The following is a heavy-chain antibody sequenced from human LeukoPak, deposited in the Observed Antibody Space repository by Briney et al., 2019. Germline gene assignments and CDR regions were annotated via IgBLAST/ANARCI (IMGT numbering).Heavy chain of an antibody. CDR2: ISGSGGST. CDR3: AKEMSDGFSVESWFDP. Sequence: PGGSLRLSCAASGFTFSSYAMSWVRQAPGKGLEWVSAISGSGGSTYYADSVKGRFTISRDNSKNTLYLQMNSLRAEDTAVYYCAKEMSDGFSVESWFDPWGQGTLVTVSS. CDR1: GFTFSSYA. D-gene: IGHD3-3*01. V-gene: IGHV3-23*01. J-gene: IGHJ5*02.